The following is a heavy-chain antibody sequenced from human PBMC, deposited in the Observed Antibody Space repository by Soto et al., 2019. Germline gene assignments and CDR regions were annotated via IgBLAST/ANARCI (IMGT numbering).Heavy chain of an antibody. CDR1: GYTFTSYG. D-gene: IGHD3-3*01. V-gene: IGHV1-18*04. Sequence: ASVKVSCKASGYTFTSYGISWVRQAPGQGLEWMGWISAYNGNTNYAQKLQGRVTMTTDTSTSTAYMELRSLRFDDTAVYYCARDRSTIFGVENWFDPWGQGTLVTVSS. J-gene: IGHJ5*02. CDR3: ARDRSTIFGVENWFDP. CDR2: ISAYNGNT.